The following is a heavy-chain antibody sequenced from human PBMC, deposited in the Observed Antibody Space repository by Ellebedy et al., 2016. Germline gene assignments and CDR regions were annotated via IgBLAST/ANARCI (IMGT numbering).Heavy chain of an antibody. J-gene: IGHJ4*02. V-gene: IGHV3-7*01. CDR2: IKQDGSEK. CDR1: GLTFSSYW. Sequence: GESLKISXAASGLTFSSYWMSWVRQAPGKGLEWVANIKQDGSEKYYVDSVKGRFTISRDNAKNSLYLQMNSLRAEDTAVYYCARDLVGATNYWGQGTLVTVSS. CDR3: ARDLVGATNY. D-gene: IGHD1-26*01.